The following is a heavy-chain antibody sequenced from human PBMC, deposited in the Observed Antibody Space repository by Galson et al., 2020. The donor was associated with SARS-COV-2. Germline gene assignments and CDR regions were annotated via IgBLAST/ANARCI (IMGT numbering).Heavy chain of an antibody. J-gene: IGHJ3*02. CDR3: TKSVVPAAIRVRDGFDI. D-gene: IGHD2-2*02. V-gene: IGHV3-49*04. CDR1: GFTFGDYV. CDR2: IRRKVYGGTT. Sequence: GESLKISCTASGFTFGDYVLSWVRQAPGKGLEWVGFIRRKVYGGTTEYAASVKGRFTISRDDSKSIAYLQMNSLKTEDTAVYYCTKSVVPAAIRVRDGFDIWGQGTMVTVSS.